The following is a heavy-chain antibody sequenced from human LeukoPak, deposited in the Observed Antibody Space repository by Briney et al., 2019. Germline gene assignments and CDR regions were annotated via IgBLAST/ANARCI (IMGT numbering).Heavy chain of an antibody. CDR1: GGSNSSSSYH. CDR3: ARHGYCSSTSCYGGWFDP. D-gene: IGHD2-2*03. V-gene: IGHV4-39*01. Sequence: SETLSLTCTVSGGSNSSSSYHWGSIRQPPGRGLEWIGRIYYCGSTYYNPSLKSRVTIPVDTSKNQFSLKLSSVTAADTAVYYCARHGYCSSTSCYGGWFDPWGQGTLVTVSS. J-gene: IGHJ5*02. CDR2: IYYCGST.